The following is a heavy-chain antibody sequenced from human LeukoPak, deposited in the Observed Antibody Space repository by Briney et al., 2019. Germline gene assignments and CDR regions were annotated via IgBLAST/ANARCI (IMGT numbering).Heavy chain of an antibody. D-gene: IGHD3-3*01. CDR1: GFTFSSYA. CDR3: AKVGLFHQTTIFGVVTIHYYYMDV. CDR2: ISDSGGST. V-gene: IGHV3-23*01. Sequence: GGSLRLSCTASGFTFSSYAMSWVRQAPGKGLEWVSTISDSGGSTYYADSVKGRFTISRDNSKNTLYLQMNSLRAEDTAVYYCAKVGLFHQTTIFGVVTIHYYYMDVWGKGTTVTVSS. J-gene: IGHJ6*03.